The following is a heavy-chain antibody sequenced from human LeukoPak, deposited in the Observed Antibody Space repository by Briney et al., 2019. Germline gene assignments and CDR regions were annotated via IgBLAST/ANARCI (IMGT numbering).Heavy chain of an antibody. CDR3: AKDSWEVGATSEIDY. Sequence: GGSLRLSCAASGFIFSNYGIHRVRQAPGKGLEWVAFIRYDASDKYYAESVKGRFTISRDNSKNKVYLQMNSLRAEDTAVYYCAKDSWEVGATSEIDYWGQGTLVTVSS. J-gene: IGHJ4*02. D-gene: IGHD1-26*01. CDR1: GFIFSNYG. V-gene: IGHV3-30*02. CDR2: IRYDASDK.